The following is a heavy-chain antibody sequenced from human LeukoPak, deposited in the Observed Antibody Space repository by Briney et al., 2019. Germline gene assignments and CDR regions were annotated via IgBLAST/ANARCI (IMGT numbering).Heavy chain of an antibody. CDR2: INHSGST. D-gene: IGHD7-27*01. CDR3: ASSYFPAGVYYFDY. V-gene: IGHV4-34*01. CDR1: GGSFSGYY. Sequence: SDTLTLTCAVYGGSFSGYYWSWIRQPPGNGLEWIVEINHSGSTNYHPSLNSRFTISVDTSKNQFSLKLSSVTAADTAVYYCASSYFPAGVYYFDYWVQGTLVTVSS. J-gene: IGHJ4*02.